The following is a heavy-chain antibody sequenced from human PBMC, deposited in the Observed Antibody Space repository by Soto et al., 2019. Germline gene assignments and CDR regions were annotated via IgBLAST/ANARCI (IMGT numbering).Heavy chain of an antibody. V-gene: IGHV4-59*01. D-gene: IGHD2-21*02. CDR1: GGSISGYD. CDR3: ARDLWGYCGTDCYPLDV. J-gene: IGHJ6*02. Sequence: AEARSLSGSGSGGSISGYDWSWIRQPPGKGLEWIGYMYTTGSPVYNPSFKSRVTISVDTSKNQFSLKLNSVTAAETAVYYCARDLWGYCGTDCYPLDVWGQGTTVT. CDR2: MYTTGSP.